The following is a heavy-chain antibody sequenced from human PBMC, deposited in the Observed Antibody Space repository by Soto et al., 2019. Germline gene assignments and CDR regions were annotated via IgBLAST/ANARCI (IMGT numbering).Heavy chain of an antibody. V-gene: IGHV3-53*02. CDR2: IYSGGST. Sequence: EVQLVETGGGLIQPGGSLRLSCAASGFTVSSNYISWVRQAPGKGLEWVSVIYSGGSTYYADSVKGRFTISRDNTKNTRHLQMTSPRAEGTAVYYCARDDFTGGGWGWGQARPGTVSS. D-gene: IGHD3-16*01. J-gene: IGHJ4*02. CDR3: ARDDFTGGGWG. CDR1: GFTVSSNY.